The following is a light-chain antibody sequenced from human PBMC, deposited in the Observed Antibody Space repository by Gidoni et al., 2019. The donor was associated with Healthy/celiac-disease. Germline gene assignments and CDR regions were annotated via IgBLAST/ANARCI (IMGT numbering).Light chain of an antibody. Sequence: DIQMTQSPSSLSASVGDRVTITCRASQSISSYLNWYQQKPGKAPKLLIYAASSLQSVVPSRFSGSGSWTDLTLTISSLQPEDFATYYCQQSYSTPSTFGQGTKVEIK. CDR1: QSISSY. CDR3: QQSYSTPST. J-gene: IGKJ1*01. V-gene: IGKV1-39*01. CDR2: AAS.